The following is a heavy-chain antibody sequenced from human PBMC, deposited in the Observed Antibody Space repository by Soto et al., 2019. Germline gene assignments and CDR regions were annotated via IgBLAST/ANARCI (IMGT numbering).Heavy chain of an antibody. CDR1: GGSISSGDYY. V-gene: IGHV4-30-4*01. D-gene: IGHD3-9*01. Sequence: SETLSLTCTVSGGSISSGDYYWSWIRQPPGKGLEWIGYIYYSGSTYYNPSLKSRVTISVDTSKNQFSLKLSSVTAADTAVYYCARDHYVYDILTGYGYYYGMDVWGQGTTVTAP. CDR2: IYYSGST. CDR3: ARDHYVYDILTGYGYYYGMDV. J-gene: IGHJ6*02.